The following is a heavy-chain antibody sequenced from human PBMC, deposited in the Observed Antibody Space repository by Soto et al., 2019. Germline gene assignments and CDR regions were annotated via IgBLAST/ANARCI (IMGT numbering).Heavy chain of an antibody. J-gene: IGHJ2*01. CDR3: ARINGLPLHEGYFDV. Sequence: QITLKESGVTLVEPTQTLTLTCSFSGFSLTDSGPNMGLGVGWVRQSPGKPPEWLAVIYWDDDTRYKASLKRRLSITKDTSKNEVVLTMTDMDAVDAGTYFCARINGLPLHEGYFDVWGRGALVTVSS. D-gene: IGHD2-21*02. V-gene: IGHV2-5*02. CDR1: GFSLTDSGPNMGLG. CDR2: IYWDDDT.